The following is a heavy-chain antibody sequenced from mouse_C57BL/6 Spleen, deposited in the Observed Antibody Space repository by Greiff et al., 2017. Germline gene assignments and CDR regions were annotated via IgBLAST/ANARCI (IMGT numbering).Heavy chain of an antibody. J-gene: IGHJ2*01. D-gene: IGHD1-1*01. CDR2: IDPSDSYT. V-gene: IGHV1-69*01. CDR3: ARNYGISYYFDY. Sequence: QVQLQQPGAELVMPGASVKLSCKASGYTFTSYWMHWVKQRPGQGLEWIGEIDPSDSYTNYNQKFKGKSTLTVDKSSSTAYMQLSSLTSEDSAVYYGARNYGISYYFDYWGQGTTLTVSS. CDR1: GYTFTSYW.